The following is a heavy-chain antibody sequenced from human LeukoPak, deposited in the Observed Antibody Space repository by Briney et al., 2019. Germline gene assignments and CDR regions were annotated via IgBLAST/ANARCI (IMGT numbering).Heavy chain of an antibody. Sequence: GGSLRLSCAASGFTFSSYSMNWVRQAPGKGLEWVSSISSSSSYIYYADSVKGRFTISRDNAKNSLYLQMNSLRAEDTAVYYCAKPNWEYNYFDYWGQGTLATVSS. J-gene: IGHJ4*02. CDR2: ISSSSSYI. CDR3: AKPNWEYNYFDY. CDR1: GFTFSSYS. D-gene: IGHD7-27*01. V-gene: IGHV3-21*01.